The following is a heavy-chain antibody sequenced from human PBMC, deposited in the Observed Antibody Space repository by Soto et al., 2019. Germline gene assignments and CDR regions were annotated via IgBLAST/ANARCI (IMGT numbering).Heavy chain of an antibody. CDR3: TTVLYGSGSYFEVYYYYGMDV. V-gene: IGHV3-15*07. D-gene: IGHD3-10*01. CDR2: IKSKTDGGTT. Sequence: PGVSLRLSCAASGFTFSNAWMNWVRQAPGKGLEWVGRIKSKTDGGTTDYAAPVKGRFTISRDDSKNTLYLQMNSLKTEDTAVYYCTTVLYGSGSYFEVYYYYGMDVWGQGTTVTVSS. CDR1: GFTFSNAW. J-gene: IGHJ6*02.